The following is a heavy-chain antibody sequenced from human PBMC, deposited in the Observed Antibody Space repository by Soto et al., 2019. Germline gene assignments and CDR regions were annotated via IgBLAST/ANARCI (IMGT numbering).Heavy chain of an antibody. J-gene: IGHJ4*02. CDR3: ARDHHRYSGYDYVDY. Sequence: QVQLVEAGGGLVKPGGSLRLSCAAAGFTFSDYYMSWIRQAPGKGLEWVSYISSSSSYTNYADSVKGRFTIYRDNDKNSLYLQMNSLRAEDTAVYYCARDHHRYSGYDYVDYWGQGTLVTVSS. D-gene: IGHD5-12*01. CDR2: ISSSSSYT. CDR1: GFTFSDYY. V-gene: IGHV3-11*05.